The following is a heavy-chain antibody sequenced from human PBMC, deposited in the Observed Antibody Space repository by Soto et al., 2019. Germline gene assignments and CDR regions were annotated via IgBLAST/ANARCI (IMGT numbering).Heavy chain of an antibody. V-gene: IGHV1-69*02. J-gene: IGHJ4*02. D-gene: IGHD2-15*01. Sequence: GASVKVSCKASGGTFSSYTISWVRQAPGQGLEWMGRIIPILGIANYAQKFQGRVTITADKSTSTAYMELSSLRSEDTAVYYCASARTYCSGGSCYYNEYDYWGQGTLVTGSS. CDR1: GGTFSSYT. CDR3: ASARTYCSGGSCYYNEYDY. CDR2: IIPILGIA.